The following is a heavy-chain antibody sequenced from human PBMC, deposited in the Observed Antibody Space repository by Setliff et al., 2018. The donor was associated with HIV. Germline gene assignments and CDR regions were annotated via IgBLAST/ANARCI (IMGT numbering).Heavy chain of an antibody. CDR3: ARHRQISDWFDP. J-gene: IGHJ5*02. D-gene: IGHD3-10*01. CDR1: RSYISGSYY. CDR2: MNSKGES. V-gene: IGHV4-38-2*01. Sequence: SETLSLTCAVSRSYISGSYYWAWIRQPPGKGLEWIGIMNSKGESFYNASFTNGVLISIDTSKNRFSLTMTSVTAADTAVYYCARHRQISDWFDPWGQGILVTVSS.